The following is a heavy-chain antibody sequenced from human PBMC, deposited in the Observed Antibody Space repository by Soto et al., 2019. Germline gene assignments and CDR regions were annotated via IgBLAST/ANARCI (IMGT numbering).Heavy chain of an antibody. CDR3: AKYLRGYGGNSGAYFDY. Sequence: GGSLRLSCAASGFTFSSYAMSWVRQAPEKELKWVSAISGSGGSTYYADSVKGRFTISRDNSKNTLYLQMNSLRAEDTAVYYCAKYLRGYGGNSGAYFDYWGQGTLVTVSS. J-gene: IGHJ4*02. CDR1: GFTFSSYA. D-gene: IGHD4-17*01. V-gene: IGHV3-23*01. CDR2: ISGSGGST.